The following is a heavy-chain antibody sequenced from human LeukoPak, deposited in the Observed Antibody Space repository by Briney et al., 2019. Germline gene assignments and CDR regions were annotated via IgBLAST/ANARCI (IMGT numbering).Heavy chain of an antibody. CDR2: IREDGSQK. CDR1: GFTFSNNW. D-gene: IGHD5/OR15-5a*01. V-gene: IGHV3-7*01. J-gene: IGHJ6*03. CDR3: ARGVYVITGYYGSYYYYMDV. Sequence: GGSLRLSCTASGFTFSNNWMNWVRQAPGKGLEWVANIREDGSQKYYVDSVKGRFTISTDNAKNSLYLQMNGLRAEDTAVYYCARGVYVITGYYGSYYYYMDVWGEGTTVTVSS.